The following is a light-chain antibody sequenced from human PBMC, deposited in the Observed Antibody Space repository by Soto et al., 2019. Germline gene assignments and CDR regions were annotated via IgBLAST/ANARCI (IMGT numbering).Light chain of an antibody. V-gene: IGKV3-20*01. CDR3: QQYGRSPT. Sequence: ENLLTQSPDTLSLSAGERATLFCRASEIINSGYLAWYQQKPGRAPRLLIYGASKRATGIPDRFSGSESGTDFTLTINSLEPEDSAVYYCQQYGRSPTFGQGTRLEMK. J-gene: IGKJ5*01. CDR1: EIINSGY. CDR2: GAS.